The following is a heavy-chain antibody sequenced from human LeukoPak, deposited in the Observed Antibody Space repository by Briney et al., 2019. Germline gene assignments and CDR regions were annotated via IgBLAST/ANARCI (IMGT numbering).Heavy chain of an antibody. CDR3: ARAEVCSSSSCYFYMDV. Sequence: ASVKVSCKASGYTFTSYYMHWVRQAPGQGLEWMGIINPSGGSTSYAQKFQGRVTITADESTSTAYMELSSLRSEDTAVYYCARAEVCSSSSCYFYMDVWGQGTTVTISS. J-gene: IGHJ6*03. D-gene: IGHD2-2*01. CDR1: GYTFTSYY. V-gene: IGHV1-46*01. CDR2: INPSGGST.